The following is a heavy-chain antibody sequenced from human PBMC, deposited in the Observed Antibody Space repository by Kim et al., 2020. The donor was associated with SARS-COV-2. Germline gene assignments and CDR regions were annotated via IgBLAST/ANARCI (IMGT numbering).Heavy chain of an antibody. V-gene: IGHV3-73*01. CDR3: SRVHPRADCWYDAIVV. CDR1: GFIFSGST. CDR2: IKREPNDYDT. J-gene: IGHJ3*01. Sequence: GGSLRLSCAASGFIFSGSTMHWVRQASGKGLEWVGRIKREPNDYDTAYSVTVRGRITISRDDSKHTAYLNMSSPKTEDAADCSCSRVHPRADCWYDAIVV. D-gene: IGHD2-21*02.